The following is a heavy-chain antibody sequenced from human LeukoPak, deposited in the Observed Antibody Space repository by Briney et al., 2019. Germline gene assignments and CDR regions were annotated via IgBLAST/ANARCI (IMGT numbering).Heavy chain of an antibody. CDR3: SEHILVH. CDR1: GFTFSSYA. J-gene: IGHJ1*01. CDR2: ISGDGVHT. Sequence: GGSLRLSCAASGFTFSSYAMSWARLAQGKGLEWISGISGDGVHTEYVDSVKGRFTISRDNARNRLYLQMKSLRPEDTALYFCSEHILVHWGQGTLVSVST. V-gene: IGHV3-23*01. D-gene: IGHD2-21*01.